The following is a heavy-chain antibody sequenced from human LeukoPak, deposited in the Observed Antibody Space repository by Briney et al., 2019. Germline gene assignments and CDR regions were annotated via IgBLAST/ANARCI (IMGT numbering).Heavy chain of an antibody. CDR2: IYYSGST. CDR1: GGSISSYY. Sequence: SETLSLTCTVSGGSISSYYWSWIRQPPGKGLEWIGYIYYSGSTNYNPSLKSRVTISVDTSKNQFSLKLSSVTAADTAVYYCASSEDSSGTLKGAFDIWGQGTMVTVSS. D-gene: IGHD3-22*01. V-gene: IGHV4-59*01. J-gene: IGHJ3*02. CDR3: ASSEDSSGTLKGAFDI.